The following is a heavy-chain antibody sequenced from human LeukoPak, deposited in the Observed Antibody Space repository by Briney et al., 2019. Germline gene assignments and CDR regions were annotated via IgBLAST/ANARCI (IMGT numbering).Heavy chain of an antibody. CDR1: GFTFSSYG. J-gene: IGHJ6*02. D-gene: IGHD1-26*01. V-gene: IGHV3-30*18. Sequence: GGSLRLSCAASGFTFSSYGMHWVRQAPGKGLEWVAVISYDGSNKYYADSVKGRFTISRDNSKNTLYLQMNSLRAEDTAVYYCAKMGARLYYYYYYGMDVWGQGTTVTVSS. CDR2: ISYDGSNK. CDR3: AKMGARLYYYYYYGMDV.